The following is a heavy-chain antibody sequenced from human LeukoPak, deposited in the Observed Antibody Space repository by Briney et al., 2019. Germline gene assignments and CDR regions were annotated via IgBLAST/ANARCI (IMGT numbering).Heavy chain of an antibody. Sequence: GGSLRLSCAASGFTFSSYAMMWLRQAPGKGLEWVSAISGSGGRTLYADSVKGRFTISRDNSKNTLYLQMSSLRAEDTAVYYCAKDLRVVVVAATRGYYWGQGTLVTVSS. CDR1: GFTFSSYA. D-gene: IGHD2-15*01. CDR3: AKDLRVVVVAATRGYY. J-gene: IGHJ4*02. V-gene: IGHV3-23*01. CDR2: ISGSGGRT.